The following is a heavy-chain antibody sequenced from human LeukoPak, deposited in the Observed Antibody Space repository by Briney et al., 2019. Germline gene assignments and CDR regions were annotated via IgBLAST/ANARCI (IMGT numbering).Heavy chain of an antibody. CDR3: ARGVWSDY. Sequence: VASVKVSCTASGYTFTSYGINWGRQAPGQGLEWMGWISANNGDTNYAQNLQGRVTMTTDKSTSTAYMELRSLRSDDTAVYYCARGVWSDYWGQGTLVTVSS. V-gene: IGHV1-18*01. CDR1: GYTFTSYG. D-gene: IGHD2-8*01. CDR2: ISANNGDT. J-gene: IGHJ4*02.